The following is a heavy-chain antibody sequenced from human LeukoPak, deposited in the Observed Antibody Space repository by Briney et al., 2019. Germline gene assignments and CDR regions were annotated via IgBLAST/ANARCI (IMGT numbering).Heavy chain of an antibody. V-gene: IGHV3-20*04. CDR2: INWNGGST. CDR3: ARDRGYYYDSSGDGYFDY. D-gene: IGHD3-22*01. Sequence: GGSLRLSCAASGFTFDDYGMSWVRHAPGKGLGWVSGINWNGGSTGYADSVKGRFTISRDNAKNSMYLQMNSLRAEDTALYYCARDRGYYYDSSGDGYFDYWGQGTLVTVSS. CDR1: GFTFDDYG. J-gene: IGHJ4*02.